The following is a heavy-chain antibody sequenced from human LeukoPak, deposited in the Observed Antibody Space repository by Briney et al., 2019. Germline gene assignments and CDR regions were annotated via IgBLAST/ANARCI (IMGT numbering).Heavy chain of an antibody. D-gene: IGHD4-17*01. CDR3: AREPAFGDLDY. CDR1: GFTFSSFR. V-gene: IGHV3-64*01. CDR2: ITTDGGRT. Sequence: PGGSPRLSCVASGFTFSSFRMHWVRQAPGKGLEYVSAITTDGGRTFYVNSVEGRFTVSRDNSKNTLYLQMGGLRTEDTAVYYCAREPAFGDLDYWGQGTLVTVSS. J-gene: IGHJ4*02.